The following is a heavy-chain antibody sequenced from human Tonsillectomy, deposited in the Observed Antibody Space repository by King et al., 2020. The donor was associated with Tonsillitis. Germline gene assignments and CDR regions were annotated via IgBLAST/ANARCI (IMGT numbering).Heavy chain of an antibody. Sequence: VQLVESGAEVKKPGASVKVSCKASGYTFTGYYMHWVRQAPGQGLEWMGWMNPNNGDTEYAQTFQGRVTMTRATSISTAYMELSSLRSDDTAVYYCTRKGGSFDYWGQGTLVTVSS. CDR3: TRKGGSFDY. CDR1: GYTFTGYY. V-gene: IGHV1-2*02. CDR2: MNPNNGDT. D-gene: IGHD3-16*01. J-gene: IGHJ4*02.